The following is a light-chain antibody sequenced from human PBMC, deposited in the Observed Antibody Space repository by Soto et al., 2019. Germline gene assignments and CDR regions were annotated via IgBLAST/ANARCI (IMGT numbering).Light chain of an antibody. CDR1: SSDVGGYNY. CDR3: ISYTSSSTVV. J-gene: IGLJ2*01. Sequence: QSAPTQPASVSGSPGQSITISCTGTSSDVGGYNYVSWYQQHPGKAPKLMIYDVSNRLSGVSNRFSGSKSGNTASLTISGLQAEDEADYYCISYTSSSTVVFGGGTKLTVL. V-gene: IGLV2-14*01. CDR2: DVS.